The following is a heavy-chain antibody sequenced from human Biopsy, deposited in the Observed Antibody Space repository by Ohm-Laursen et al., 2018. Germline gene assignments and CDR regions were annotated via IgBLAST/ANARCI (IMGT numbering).Heavy chain of an antibody. J-gene: IGHJ6*02. CDR1: GFSLTERLRGTS. CDR2: IELDCAK. D-gene: IGHD2-2*01. V-gene: IGHV2-70*16. CDR3: ARLNILVVSAALVYRHRRHLAGMDV. Sequence: PTQTLTLTSDFSGFSLTERLRGTSVNWIRQAPGKSLEWLSRIELDCAKFVSSSLKTRLSISKDDSKAQVVHRMTDMDPVDTGTYYCARLNILVVSAALVYRHRRHLAGMDVWGPGTTVFVSS.